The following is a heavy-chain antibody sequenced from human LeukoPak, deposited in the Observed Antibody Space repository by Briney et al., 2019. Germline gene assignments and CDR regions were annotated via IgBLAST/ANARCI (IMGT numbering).Heavy chain of an antibody. CDR2: MKQDGSET. V-gene: IGHV3-7*01. J-gene: IGHJ4*02. D-gene: IGHD3-10*01. Sequence: GGSLRLSCAASGFTFSSYWMSWVRRAPGKGLEWVANMKQDGSETYYVDSVKGRFTISRDNAKNSLYLQMNSLRAEDTAVYYCARDSRGAFDYWGQGTLVTVSS. CDR3: ARDSRGAFDY. CDR1: GFTFSSYW.